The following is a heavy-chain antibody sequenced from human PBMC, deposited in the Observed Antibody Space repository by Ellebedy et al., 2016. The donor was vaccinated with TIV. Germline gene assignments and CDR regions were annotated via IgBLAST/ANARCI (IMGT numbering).Heavy chain of an antibody. CDR1: GFNFRSYW. Sequence: GGSLRLSCAASGFNFRSYWMTWVRQAPGKGLEWVAKIRQEGDEIYYVESVKGRFTISRDNAKNSLFLQMNILGVEDTAVYYCARRASYGDYAVQVNPWFDPWGQGTLVTVSS. V-gene: IGHV3-7*01. CDR3: ARRASYGDYAVQVNPWFDP. J-gene: IGHJ5*02. D-gene: IGHD4-17*01. CDR2: IRQEGDEI.